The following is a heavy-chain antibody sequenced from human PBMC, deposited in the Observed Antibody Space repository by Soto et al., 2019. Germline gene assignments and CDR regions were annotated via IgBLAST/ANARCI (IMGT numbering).Heavy chain of an antibody. V-gene: IGHV3-30-3*01. CDR3: ARYQIVGVPDYFDD. D-gene: IGHD1-26*01. CDR2: ISSDGSNK. CDR1: GFTFSSST. J-gene: IGHJ4*02. Sequence: PGGSLRLSCAASGFTFSSSTMHWVRQAPGQGLEWVAVISSDGSNKYYPDSVKGRFTISRDNSKNTLYLQMNSLRADDTAVYYCARYQIVGVPDYFDDWCQGTLVTVSS.